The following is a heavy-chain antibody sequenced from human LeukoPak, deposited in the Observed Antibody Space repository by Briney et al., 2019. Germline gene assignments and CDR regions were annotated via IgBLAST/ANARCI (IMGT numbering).Heavy chain of an antibody. CDR3: AREYGSGSSFDY. D-gene: IGHD3-10*01. CDR2: IYYSGST. Sequence: PSETLSLTCTFSGGSISSGDYYWSWIRQPPGKGLELIGYIYYSGSTYYNPSLKSRVTISVDTSKNQFSLKLSSVTAADTAVYYWAREYGSGSSFDYWGQGTLVTVSS. J-gene: IGHJ4*02. CDR1: GGSISSGDYY. V-gene: IGHV4-30-4*01.